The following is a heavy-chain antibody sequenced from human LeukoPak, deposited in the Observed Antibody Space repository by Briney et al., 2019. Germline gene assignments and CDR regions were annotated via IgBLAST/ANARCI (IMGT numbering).Heavy chain of an antibody. CDR2: IRWNSGSI. CDR1: GFTFADYA. D-gene: IGHD3-22*01. Sequence: GRSLRLSCAASGFTFADYAMHWARQAPGKGLEWVSGIRWNSGSIGYADSVKGRFTISRDNAKNSLYLQMNSLRAEDTALYYCARNRNYYDSSGYFGAFDIWGQGTMVTVSS. J-gene: IGHJ3*02. CDR3: ARNRNYYDSSGYFGAFDI. V-gene: IGHV3-9*01.